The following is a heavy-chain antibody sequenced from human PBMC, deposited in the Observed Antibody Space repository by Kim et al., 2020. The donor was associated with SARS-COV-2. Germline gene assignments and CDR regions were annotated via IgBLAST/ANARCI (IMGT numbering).Heavy chain of an antibody. CDR1: GYTFTGYY. V-gene: IGHV1-2*06. D-gene: IGHD6-13*01. J-gene: IGHJ6*02. CDR3: ARVRSPYSSSWYYYYYGMDV. CDR2: INPNSGGT. Sequence: ASVKVSCKASGYTFTGYYMHWVRQAPGQGLEWMGRINPNSGGTNYAQKFQGRVTMTRDTSISTAYMELSRLRSDDTAVYYCARVRSPYSSSWYYYYYGMDVWGQGTTVTVSS.